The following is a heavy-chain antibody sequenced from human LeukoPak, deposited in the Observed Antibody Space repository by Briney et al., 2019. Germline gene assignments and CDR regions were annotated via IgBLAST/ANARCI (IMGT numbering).Heavy chain of an antibody. J-gene: IGHJ4*02. CDR1: GFTFSSYS. CDR3: ARAGPLLVVGIFDY. V-gene: IGHV3-48*02. D-gene: IGHD6-6*01. Sequence: PGGSLRLSCAASGFTFSSYSMNWVRQAPGKGLEWVSYISSSSSTIYYADSVKGRFTISRVNAKNSLYLQMNSLRDEDTAVYYCARAGPLLVVGIFDYWGQGTLVTVSS. CDR2: ISSSSSTI.